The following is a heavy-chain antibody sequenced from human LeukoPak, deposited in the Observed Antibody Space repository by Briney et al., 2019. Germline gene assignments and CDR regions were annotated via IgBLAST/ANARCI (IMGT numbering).Heavy chain of an antibody. CDR3: AGSLITMIRGDY. CDR2: IRYDGSNK. CDR1: GFTFSSYG. D-gene: IGHD3-10*01. Sequence: GGSLRLSCAAAGFTFSSYGMHWVRQAPGKGLEWVTFIRYDGSNKYYADSVKGRFTISRDNSKNTLYLQMNSLRAEDTAVYYCAGSLITMIRGDYWGQGTLVTVSS. V-gene: IGHV3-30*02. J-gene: IGHJ4*02.